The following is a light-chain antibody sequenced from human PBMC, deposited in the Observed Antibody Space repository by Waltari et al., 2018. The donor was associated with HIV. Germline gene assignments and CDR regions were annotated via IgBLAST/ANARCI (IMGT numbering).Light chain of an antibody. CDR3: MEGTYWPYI. V-gene: IGKV2-30*01. J-gene: IGKJ2*01. CDR2: NVS. CDR1: QSLVYTDGNTY. Sequence: VVMTQSPLSLPVTLGQPASISCRSSQSLVYTDGNTYWSWVQQRPGQSPRRLIYNVSNRDSGVPDRFSGSGSGTDFTRKISRVEAEDVGVYFCMEGTYWPYIFGQGTKREI.